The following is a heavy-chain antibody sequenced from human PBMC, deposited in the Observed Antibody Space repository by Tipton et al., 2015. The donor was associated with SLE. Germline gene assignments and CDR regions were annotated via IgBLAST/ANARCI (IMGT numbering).Heavy chain of an antibody. Sequence: QLVQSGAEVKKPGSSMKVSCTASGGTFSRYTISWLRQAPAQGLEWMGGIIPIFGTANYAQRFQGRVTITADTSTNPAYMELSSLRTDDTAVYYCAKEGYYAGSGYYFDYWGQGTQVTVSS. V-gene: IGHV1-69*06. J-gene: IGHJ4*02. CDR1: GGTFSRYT. CDR3: AKEGYYAGSGYYFDY. CDR2: IIPIFGTA. D-gene: IGHD3-22*01.